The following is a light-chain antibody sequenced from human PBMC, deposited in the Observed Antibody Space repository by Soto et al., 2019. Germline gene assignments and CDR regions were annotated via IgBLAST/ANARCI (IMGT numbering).Light chain of an antibody. CDR2: ENN. CDR3: GTWDSSLSAWV. Sequence: QSALTQPPSVSAAPGQKVTISCSGSRSNIGNNYVSWYQQLPGPAPKFLIYENNKRLSGIPDRFSGSKSGTSATLGITGLQTGDEADYYCGTWDSSLSAWVFGGGTTLTVL. J-gene: IGLJ3*02. CDR1: RSNIGNNY. V-gene: IGLV1-51*02.